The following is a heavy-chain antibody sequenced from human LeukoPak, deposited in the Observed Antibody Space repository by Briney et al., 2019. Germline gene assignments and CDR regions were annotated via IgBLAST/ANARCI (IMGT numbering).Heavy chain of an antibody. Sequence: GGSLRLSCAASGFTFSSYGMHWVRQAPGKGLEWVALIWYDATNKFYADSVKGRFTISRDNSKNTLYLQMNSLRAEDTAVYYCARDYVLFSDYYSSGFFDDAFDIWGQGTMVTVSS. D-gene: IGHD3-10*01. CDR3: ARDYVLFSDYYSSGFFDDAFDI. V-gene: IGHV3-33*01. CDR2: IWYDATNK. J-gene: IGHJ3*02. CDR1: GFTFSSYG.